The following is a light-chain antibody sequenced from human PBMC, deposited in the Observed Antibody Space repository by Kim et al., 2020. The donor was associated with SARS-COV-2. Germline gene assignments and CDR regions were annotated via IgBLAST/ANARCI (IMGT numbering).Light chain of an antibody. J-gene: IGLJ3*02. V-gene: IGLV3-21*04. CDR2: YDS. CDR1: NIGSKS. Sequence: SYELTQPPSVSVAPGKTARITCGGNNIGSKSVHWYQQKPGQAPVLVIYYDSDRPSGIPERFSGSKSGNTATLTISRVEAGDKADYYCQVWDSSSDHRVFG. CDR3: QVWDSSSDHRV.